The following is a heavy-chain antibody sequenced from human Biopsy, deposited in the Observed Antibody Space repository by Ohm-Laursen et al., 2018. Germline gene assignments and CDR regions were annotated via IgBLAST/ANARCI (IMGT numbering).Heavy chain of an antibody. CDR2: INTENGNT. Sequence: ASVKVSCRASGYTFTSYGISWVRQAPGQGLEWMGWINTENGNTIYAQNLQGRVTMTADTSTSTAYMEVTSLRSDDTAVYYCARAKLEPVYYYYGMDVWGQGTTVTVSS. CDR1: GYTFTSYG. D-gene: IGHD1-1*01. CDR3: ARAKLEPVYYYYGMDV. J-gene: IGHJ6*02. V-gene: IGHV1-18*01.